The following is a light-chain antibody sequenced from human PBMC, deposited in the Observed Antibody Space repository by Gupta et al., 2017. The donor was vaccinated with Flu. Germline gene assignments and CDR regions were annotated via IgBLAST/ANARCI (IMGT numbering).Light chain of an antibody. V-gene: IGLV2-23*02. Sequence: TSSEVGSYNLVSWFQLHPGKAPKLMICEVNKRPSGVSNRFSGSKSGNTASLKISGLQAEDEADYYCCSYTGGSTFVFGTGTKVTVL. CDR3: CSYTGGSTFV. J-gene: IGLJ1*01. CDR2: EVN. CDR1: SSEVGSYNL.